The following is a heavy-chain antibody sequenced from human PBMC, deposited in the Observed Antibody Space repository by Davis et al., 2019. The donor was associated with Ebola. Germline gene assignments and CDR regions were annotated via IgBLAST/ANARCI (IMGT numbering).Heavy chain of an antibody. CDR3: ARDQSSSWSTNWFDP. CDR1: GFTFSSYA. V-gene: IGHV3-30-3*01. Sequence: GGSLRLSCAASGFTFSSYAMHWVRQAPGKGLEWVAVISYDGSNKYYADSVKGRFTISRDNSKNTLYLQMNSLRAEDTAVYYCARDQSSSWSTNWFDPWGQGTLVTVSS. CDR2: ISYDGSNK. J-gene: IGHJ5*02. D-gene: IGHD6-13*01.